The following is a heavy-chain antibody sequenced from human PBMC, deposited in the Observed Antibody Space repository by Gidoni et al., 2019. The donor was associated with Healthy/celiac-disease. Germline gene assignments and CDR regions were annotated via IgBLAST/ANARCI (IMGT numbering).Heavy chain of an antibody. CDR1: GGLLRSYA. Sequence: QVQLVPSGAEVKTPGSSVRVSCKASGGLLRSYAISGVRQAPGQGLEWMGGIMPIFGTANYAQKFQGRVTITADESTSTAYMELSSLRSEDTAVYYCAKGAPEYQADYWGQGTLVTVSS. D-gene: IGHD6-6*01. CDR3: AKGAPEYQADY. CDR2: IMPIFGTA. V-gene: IGHV1-69*01. J-gene: IGHJ4*02.